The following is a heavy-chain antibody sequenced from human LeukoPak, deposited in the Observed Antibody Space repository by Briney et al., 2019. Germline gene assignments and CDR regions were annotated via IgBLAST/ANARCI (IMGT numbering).Heavy chain of an antibody. J-gene: IGHJ4*02. Sequence: PGTLSLTCTVSGGSISSGDYYWSWIRQPPGKGLEWIGHIYYSGSTTYNPSLKSRVTISVDTSKNQFSLKLSSVTAADTAVYYCARHKTGGTYPLDYWGQGTLVTVSS. CDR1: GGSISSGDYY. D-gene: IGHD1-26*01. V-gene: IGHV4-61*08. CDR2: IYYSGST. CDR3: ARHKTGGTYPLDY.